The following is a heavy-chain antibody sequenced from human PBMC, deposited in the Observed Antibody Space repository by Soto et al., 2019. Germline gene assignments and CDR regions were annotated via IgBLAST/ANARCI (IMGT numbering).Heavy chain of an antibody. CDR1: GYTFTSYG. J-gene: IGHJ4*02. CDR2: ISAYNGNT. CDR3: AILALVYDSSGYYYVPFDY. D-gene: IGHD3-22*01. V-gene: IGHV1-18*01. Sequence: QVQLVQSGAEVKKPGASVKVSCKASGYTFTSYGISWVRQAPGQGLEWMGWISAYNGNTNYAQKLQGRVTMTTDTTASTAYMERRSLRSDDTAVYYCAILALVYDSSGYYYVPFDYWGQGTLVTVSS.